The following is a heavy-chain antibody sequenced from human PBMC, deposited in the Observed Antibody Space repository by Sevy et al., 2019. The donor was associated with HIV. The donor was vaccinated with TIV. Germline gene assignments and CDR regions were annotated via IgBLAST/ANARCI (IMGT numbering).Heavy chain of an antibody. CDR1: GFTFSDHY. V-gene: IGHV3-72*01. D-gene: IGHD1-1*01. J-gene: IGHJ4*02. CDR3: ARRATTGGFDY. CDR2: IRNKANRYTT. Sequence: GGSLRLSCAASGFTFSDHYMDWVRQAPGKGLEWVGRIRNKANRYTTEYAASVKGRFTTSRDDSKNSLYLEMNSLKTEDTAVYYCARRATTGGFDYWGQGTLVTVSS.